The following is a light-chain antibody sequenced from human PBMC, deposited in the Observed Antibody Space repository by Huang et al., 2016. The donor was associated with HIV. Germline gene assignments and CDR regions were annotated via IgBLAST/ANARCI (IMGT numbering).Light chain of an antibody. Sequence: EILLTQSPATLSVSPGERVTLSCRASQSISNNLAWYQQKPCQARRLLIYGASTRATAIPARFSGSASGTEFTLTISSLQSEDFAVYYCQQYHNWPPYTFGQGTKLEI. J-gene: IGKJ2*01. CDR3: QQYHNWPPYT. CDR2: GAS. V-gene: IGKV3-15*01. CDR1: QSISNN.